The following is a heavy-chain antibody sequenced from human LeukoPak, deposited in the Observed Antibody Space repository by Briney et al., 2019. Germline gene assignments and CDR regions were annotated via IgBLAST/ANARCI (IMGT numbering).Heavy chain of an antibody. V-gene: IGHV1-18*01. J-gene: IGHJ6*02. CDR1: GYTFTSNG. D-gene: IGHD2-2*01. CDR2: ISAYNGNT. CDR3: VRDRGPAAPRSMMGGYYYYGMDV. Sequence: GASVKVSCKASGYTFTSNGISWVRQAPGQGLEWMGWISAYNGNTNYAQKLQGRVTMTTDTSTSTAYMELRSLRSDDTAVYYCVRDRGPAAPRSMMGGYYYYGMDVWGQGTTVTVSS.